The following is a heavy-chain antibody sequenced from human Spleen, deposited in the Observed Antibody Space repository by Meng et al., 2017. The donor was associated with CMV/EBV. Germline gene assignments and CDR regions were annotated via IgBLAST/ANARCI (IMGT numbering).Heavy chain of an antibody. CDR3: AGETANMCETCARSSTSANDY. D-gene: IGHD2-2*01. CDR1: GYY. CDR2: INHSGST. Sequence: GYYWSWIRQPPGKGLEWIGEINHSGSTNYNPSLKSRVTISVDTSKNQFSLKLSSVTAADTAVYYCAGETANMCETCARSSTSANDYWGQGTLVTVSS. J-gene: IGHJ4*02. V-gene: IGHV4-34*01.